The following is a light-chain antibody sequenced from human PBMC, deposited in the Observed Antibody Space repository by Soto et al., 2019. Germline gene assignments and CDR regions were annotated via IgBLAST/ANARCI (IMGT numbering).Light chain of an antibody. Sequence: IVLTQSPATLSLSPMEGATLSFVASQGVISNHLAWYQQKPGLAPRLLIYDASRRATGIPDRFSGSGSGADFILSISRLEPEDFAVYYCQQYGSSPWTFGQGTKVDIK. J-gene: IGKJ1*01. CDR3: QQYGSSPWT. CDR2: DAS. CDR1: QGVISNH. V-gene: IGKV3D-20*01.